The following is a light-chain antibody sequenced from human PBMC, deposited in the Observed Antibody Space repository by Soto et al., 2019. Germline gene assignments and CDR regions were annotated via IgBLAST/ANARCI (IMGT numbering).Light chain of an antibody. J-gene: IGLJ1*01. CDR3: SSYTSSTTSYV. V-gene: IGLV2-14*01. CDR1: RSDVGGYNY. Sequence: QSVLTQPASVSGSPGQSITISCTGTRSDVGGYNYVSWYQQHPGKAPKLMIYDVTNRPSGVSNRFSGSKSGNTASLTISGLQADDEADYYCSSYTSSTTSYVFGAGTKVTVL. CDR2: DVT.